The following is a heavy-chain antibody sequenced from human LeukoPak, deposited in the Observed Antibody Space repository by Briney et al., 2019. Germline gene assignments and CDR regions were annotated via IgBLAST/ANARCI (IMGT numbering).Heavy chain of an antibody. CDR3: ARHAAYYGSGSWLNWFDP. V-gene: IGHV4-59*08. CDR1: GSSISRYN. J-gene: IGHJ5*02. Sequence: SETLSLTCTVSGSSISRYNWYWMRQPPGKEQEWIGYIYYSGSTNYNPSLKSRVTISVDTSKNQFSLKLSSVTAADTAVYYCARHAAYYGSGSWLNWFDPWGQGTLVTVSS. CDR2: IYYSGST. D-gene: IGHD3-10*01.